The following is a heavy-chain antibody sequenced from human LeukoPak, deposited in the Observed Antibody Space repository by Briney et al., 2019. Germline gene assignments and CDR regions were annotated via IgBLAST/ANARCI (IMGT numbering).Heavy chain of an antibody. V-gene: IGHV4-59*01. J-gene: IGHJ5*02. CDR2: IYYSGST. Sequence: SETLSLTCAVYGGSFSGYYWSWIRQPPGKGLEWIGYIYYSGSTNYNPSLKSRVTISVDTSKNQFSLKLSSVTAADTAVYYCARTYDILTGDGGWFDPWGQGTLVTVSS. CDR3: ARTYDILTGDGGWFDP. D-gene: IGHD3-9*01. CDR1: GGSFSGYY.